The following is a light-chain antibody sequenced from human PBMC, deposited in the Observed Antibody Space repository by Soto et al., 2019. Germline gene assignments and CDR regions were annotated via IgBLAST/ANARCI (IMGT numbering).Light chain of an antibody. Sequence: DIQMTQSPSSLSASVGDRVTITCRASQTISGYLNWYQQKPGKAPELLIYAASYLGNGVPSRFSGSGSGTDFTLTISSLLSEDFAVYYCHQYYKWPLTFGGGTKVDIK. CDR1: QTISGY. CDR2: AAS. CDR3: HQYYKWPLT. J-gene: IGKJ4*01. V-gene: IGKV1-39*01.